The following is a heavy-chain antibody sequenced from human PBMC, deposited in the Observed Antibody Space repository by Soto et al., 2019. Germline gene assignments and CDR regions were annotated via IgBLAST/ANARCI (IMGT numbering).Heavy chain of an antibody. V-gene: IGHV4-59*01. J-gene: IGHJ4*02. CDR3: ARGRGSSWYSYPFDY. D-gene: IGHD6-13*01. Sequence: SETLSLTCTVSGGSISSYYWSWIRQPPGKGLEWIGYIYYGGSTNYNPSLKSRVTISVDTSKNQFSLKLSSVTAADTAVYYCARGRGSSWYSYPFDYWGQGTLVTVSS. CDR2: IYYGGST. CDR1: GGSISSYY.